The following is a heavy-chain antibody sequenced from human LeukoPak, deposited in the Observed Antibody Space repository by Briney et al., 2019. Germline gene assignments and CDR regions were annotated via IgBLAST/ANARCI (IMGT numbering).Heavy chain of an antibody. V-gene: IGHV1-69*06. CDR3: ARDNYDYVWGSYRRSRNPFDY. Sequence: GSSVKVSCKASGGTFSSYAISWVRQAPGQGLEWMGGIIPIFGTANYAQKFQGRVTITADKSTSTAYMELRSLRSDDTAVYYCARDNYDYVWGSYRRSRNPFDYWGQGTLVTVSS. J-gene: IGHJ4*02. CDR1: GGTFSSYA. D-gene: IGHD3-16*02. CDR2: IIPIFGTA.